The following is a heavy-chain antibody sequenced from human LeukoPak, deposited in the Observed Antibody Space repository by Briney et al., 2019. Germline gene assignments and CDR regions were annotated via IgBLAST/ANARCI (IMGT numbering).Heavy chain of an antibody. Sequence: GGSLRLSCAASGFTFSSYAMSWVRQAPGQGLVWVSVISGSGGTTYYAESVKGRITVSRDTCKNTLYLQINSLIAEDTAVYYCSRYYSTTTCPGYYYGMDIWGQGTPVTVSS. CDR3: SRYYSTTTCPGYYYGMDI. D-gene: IGHD2-2*01. CDR1: GFTFSSYA. J-gene: IGHJ6*02. CDR2: ISGSGGTT. V-gene: IGHV3-23*01.